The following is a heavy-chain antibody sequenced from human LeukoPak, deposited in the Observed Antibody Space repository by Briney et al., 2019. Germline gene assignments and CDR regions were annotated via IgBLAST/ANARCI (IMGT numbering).Heavy chain of an antibody. V-gene: IGHV1-46*01. CDR1: GYTFTNYY. Sequence: ASVKVSCKASGYTFTNYYMHWVRQAPGQGLEWVGIINPSGGSTSYAQKFQGRVTITADKSTSTAYMELSSLRSEDTAVYYCARDSVWGQSSSWYHGLDYWGQGTLVTVSS. CDR2: INPSGGST. CDR3: ARDSVWGQSSSWYHGLDY. D-gene: IGHD6-13*01. J-gene: IGHJ4*02.